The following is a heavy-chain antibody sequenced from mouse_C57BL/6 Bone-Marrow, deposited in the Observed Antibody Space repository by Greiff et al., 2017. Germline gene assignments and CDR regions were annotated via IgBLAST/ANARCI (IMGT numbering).Heavy chain of an antibody. CDR1: GYTFTSYW. V-gene: IGHV1-52*01. CDR3: ASLRDFDY. D-gene: IGHD1-1*01. J-gene: IGHJ2*01. CDR2: IDPSDSET. Sequence: VKLQQPGAELVRPGSSVKLSCKASGYTFTSYWMHWVKQRPIQGLEWIGNIDPSDSETHYNQKFKDKATLTVDKSSSTAYMQLSSLTSEDSAVYYCASLRDFDYWGQGTTLTVSS.